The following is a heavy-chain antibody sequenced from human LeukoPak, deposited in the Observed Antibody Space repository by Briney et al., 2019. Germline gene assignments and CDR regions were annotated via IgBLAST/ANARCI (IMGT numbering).Heavy chain of an antibody. Sequence: SETLSLTCTVSGGSISSSSYYWGWIRQPPGKGLEWIGSIYYGGSTYYNPSLKSRVTISVDTSKNQFSLKLSSVTAADTAVYYCARVTGYDWESSYDYWGQGTLVTVSS. CDR1: GGSISSSSYY. D-gene: IGHD5-12*01. V-gene: IGHV4-39*07. J-gene: IGHJ4*02. CDR2: IYYGGST. CDR3: ARVTGYDWESSYDY.